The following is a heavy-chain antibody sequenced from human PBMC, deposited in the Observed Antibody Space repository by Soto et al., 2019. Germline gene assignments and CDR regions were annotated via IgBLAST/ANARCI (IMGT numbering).Heavy chain of an antibody. J-gene: IGHJ6*02. CDR1: GYTFTGYY. V-gene: IGHV1-2*04. CDR2: INPNSGGT. Sequence: ASVKVSCKASGYTFTGYYMHWVRQAPGQGLEWMGWINPNSGGTNYAQKFQGWVTMTRDTSISTAYMELSRLRSDDTAVYYCARGSGPLDYYGMDVWGQGTTVTVSS. D-gene: IGHD3-10*01. CDR3: ARGSGPLDYYGMDV.